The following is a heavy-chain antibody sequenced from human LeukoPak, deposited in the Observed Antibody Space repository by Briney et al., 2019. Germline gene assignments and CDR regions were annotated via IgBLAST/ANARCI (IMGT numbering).Heavy chain of an antibody. Sequence: GGSLRLSCAASGFTFSSYAMSWVRRAPGKGLEWVSAISGSGGGTYYADSVKGRFTISRDNSKNTLYLQMNSLRAEDTAVYYCAKYGFGEFHFDYWGQGTLVTVSS. CDR1: GFTFSSYA. J-gene: IGHJ4*02. CDR2: ISGSGGGT. CDR3: AKYGFGEFHFDY. V-gene: IGHV3-23*01. D-gene: IGHD3-10*01.